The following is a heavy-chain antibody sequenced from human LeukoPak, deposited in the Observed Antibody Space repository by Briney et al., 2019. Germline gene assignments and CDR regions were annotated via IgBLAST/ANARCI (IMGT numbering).Heavy chain of an antibody. CDR1: GYTFTGYY. J-gene: IGHJ4*02. V-gene: IGHV1-46*01. D-gene: IGHD5-18*01. CDR3: ARGPTWMQLWLQFDY. CDR2: INPSGGST. Sequence: ASVKVSCKASGYTFTGYYMHWVRQAPGQGLEWMGIINPSGGSTSYAQKFQGRVTMTRDTSTSTVYMELSSLRSEDTAVYYCARGPTWMQLWLQFDYWGQGTLVTVSS.